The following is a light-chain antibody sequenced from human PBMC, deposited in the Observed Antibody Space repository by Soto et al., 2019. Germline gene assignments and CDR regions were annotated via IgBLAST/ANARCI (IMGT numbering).Light chain of an antibody. CDR2: EGT. Sequence: QSVLTQPASVSGSPGQSITISCTVTSSDVGNYNLVSWYQQHPGKAPKLIIYEGTKRPSGVSNRFSVSKSGNTASLTISGLQAEDEADYYCCSYAGSSSLVFGGGTKLTVL. V-gene: IGLV2-23*01. CDR1: SSDVGNYNL. CDR3: CSYAGSSSLV. J-gene: IGLJ3*02.